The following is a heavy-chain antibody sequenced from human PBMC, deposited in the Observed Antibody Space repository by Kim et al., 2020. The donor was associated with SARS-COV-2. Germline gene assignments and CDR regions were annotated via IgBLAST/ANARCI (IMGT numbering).Heavy chain of an antibody. J-gene: IGHJ6*02. V-gene: IGHV3-21*01. CDR3: ARDLPGPGGRMTIAMVRGVIVVMDV. CDR2: ISRSGSDI. D-gene: IGHD3-10*01. CDR1: GFTFSSYS. Sequence: GGSLRLSCAASGFTFSSYSMNWVRQAPGKGLEWVSSISRSGSDIYYADSVKGRFTISRDNAKNSLYLQMNSLRAEDTAVYYCARDLPGPGGRMTIAMVRGVIVVMDVWGQGTTVTVAS.